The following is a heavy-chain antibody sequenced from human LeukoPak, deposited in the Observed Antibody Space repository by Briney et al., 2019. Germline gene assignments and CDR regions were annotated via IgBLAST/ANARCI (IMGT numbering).Heavy chain of an antibody. D-gene: IGHD1-26*01. J-gene: IGHJ4*02. V-gene: IGHV4-39*01. CDR1: GGSISSSNYY. CDR3: ARLWSGRDY. CDR2: IFYSGST. Sequence: SETLSLTCTVSGGSISSSNYYWGWIRQPPGKGLEWIGSIFYSGSTYYNPSLKSRVTISVDTSKNQFSLKLSSVTAAGTAVYYCARLWSGRDYWGQGTLVTVSS.